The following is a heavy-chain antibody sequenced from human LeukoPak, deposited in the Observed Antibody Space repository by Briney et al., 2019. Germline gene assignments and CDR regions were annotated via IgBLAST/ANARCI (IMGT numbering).Heavy chain of an antibody. V-gene: IGHV1-69*05. J-gene: IGHJ4*02. Sequence: SVKVSCKASGGTFIHYSISWVRQAPGQGLEWMGGIIPVFGTTNYAQKFQGRVTITTDESTSTAYLELSSLRSEDTAVYYCARTGRLQYGDYVAFDYWGQGTLVTVSS. CDR3: ARTGRLQYGDYVAFDY. CDR1: GGTFIHYS. D-gene: IGHD4-17*01. CDR2: IIPVFGTT.